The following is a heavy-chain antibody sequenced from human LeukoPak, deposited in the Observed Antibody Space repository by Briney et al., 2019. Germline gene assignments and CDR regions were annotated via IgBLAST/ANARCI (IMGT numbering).Heavy chain of an antibody. D-gene: IGHD1-1*01. J-gene: IGHJ4*02. CDR1: GFTLCSYW. V-gene: IGHV3-7*02. CDR2: IKEDGSET. CDR3: ARTTYGDY. Sequence: GGSLRLSCAAAGFTLCSYWMTWVRQAPRKGLEWAAAIKEDGSETYYVASVKGRFTISRDNAKTSLYLQMSSLRAEDTAVYYCARTTYGDYWGQGTLVTVSS.